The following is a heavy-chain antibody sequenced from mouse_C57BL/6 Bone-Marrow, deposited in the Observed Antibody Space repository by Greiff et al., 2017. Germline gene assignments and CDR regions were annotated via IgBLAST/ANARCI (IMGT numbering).Heavy chain of an antibody. CDR3: ARDLFGDTGWDFDV. CDR2: INPNNGGT. Sequence: EVQLQQSGPELVKPGASVKISCKASGYTFTDYYMNWVKQSHGKSLEWIGDINPNNGGTSYNQKFKGKATLTVDKSSSTAYMELRSLTSEDSAVDYCARDLFGDTGWDFDVWGTGTTVTVSS. D-gene: IGHD1-1*01. V-gene: IGHV1-26*01. J-gene: IGHJ1*03. CDR1: GYTFTDYY.